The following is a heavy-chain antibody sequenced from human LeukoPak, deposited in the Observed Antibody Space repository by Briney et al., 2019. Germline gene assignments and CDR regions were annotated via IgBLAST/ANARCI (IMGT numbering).Heavy chain of an antibody. CDR3: AGGNAMDV. Sequence: GGSLRLSCAVSGFPFSNSWMYWVRQAPGKGPEGVANIKKDGSGISYVESVKGQFIISRDNSRNSLYLQMNSLKVEDTAVYFCAGGNAMDVWGKGTAVTVYS. V-gene: IGHV3-7*03. CDR2: IKKDGSGI. CDR1: GFPFSNSW. J-gene: IGHJ6*04.